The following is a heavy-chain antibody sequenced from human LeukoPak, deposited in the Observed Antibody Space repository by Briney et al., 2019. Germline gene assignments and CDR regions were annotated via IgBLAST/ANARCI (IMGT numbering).Heavy chain of an antibody. Sequence: SSETLSLTCAVYGGSFSGYYWSWIRQPPGKGLEWIGEINHSGSTNYNPSLKSRVTISVETSKNQFSLKLSSVTAADTAVYYCARAFDSSGYYGYWGQGTLVTVSS. CDR3: ARAFDSSGYYGY. D-gene: IGHD3-22*01. CDR2: INHSGST. J-gene: IGHJ4*02. V-gene: IGHV4-34*01. CDR1: GGSFSGYY.